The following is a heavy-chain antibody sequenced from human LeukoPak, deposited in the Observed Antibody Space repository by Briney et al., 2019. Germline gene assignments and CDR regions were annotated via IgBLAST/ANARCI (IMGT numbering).Heavy chain of an antibody. CDR2: INAGNGNT. D-gene: IGHD4-11*01. Sequence: ASVKVSCKASGYTFTSYAMRWVRQAPGQRLEWMGWINAGNGNTKYSQKFQGRVTITRDTSASTAYMELSSLRSEDTAVYYCARSKRGNPGSLDYWGQGTLVTVSS. CDR3: ARSKRGNPGSLDY. V-gene: IGHV1-3*01. J-gene: IGHJ4*02. CDR1: GYTFTSYA.